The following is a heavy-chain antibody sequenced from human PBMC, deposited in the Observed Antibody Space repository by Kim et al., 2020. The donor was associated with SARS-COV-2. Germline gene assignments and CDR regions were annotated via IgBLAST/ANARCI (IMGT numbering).Heavy chain of an antibody. D-gene: IGHD1-26*01. CDR1: GGTFSSYA. CDR2: IIPIFGTA. J-gene: IGHJ3*02. V-gene: IGHV1-69*13. CDR3: ARGEELRVAFDI. Sequence: SVKVSCKASGGTFSSYAISWVRQAPGQGLEWMGGIIPIFGTANYAQKFQGRVTITADESTSTAYMELSSLRSEDTAVYYCARGEELRVAFDIWGQGTMVTVSS.